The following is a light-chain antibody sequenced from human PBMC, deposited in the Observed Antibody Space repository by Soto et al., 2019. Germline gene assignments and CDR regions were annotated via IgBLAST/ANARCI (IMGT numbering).Light chain of an antibody. CDR1: QSVLYSSNNKNY. Sequence: DIVMTQSPDSLAVSLGERATINCKSSQSVLYSSNNKNYLAWYQQKPGQPPKLIIYWASTRESGVPDRFSGSGSGTDFTLTISSLQAEDVAVYYCQQYYRAPRTFGQGTKVEIK. CDR3: QQYYRAPRT. CDR2: WAS. J-gene: IGKJ1*01. V-gene: IGKV4-1*01.